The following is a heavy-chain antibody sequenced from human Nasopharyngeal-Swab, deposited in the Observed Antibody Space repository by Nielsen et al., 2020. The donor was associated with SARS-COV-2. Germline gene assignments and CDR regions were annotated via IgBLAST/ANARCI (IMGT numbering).Heavy chain of an antibody. Sequence: SETLSLTCTVSGDSIAYSTFYWGWLRQPPGKGLEWIGHIYYNGNTYQNPSPKSRLTISVDKSKNHFSLQLSSVTAADTAVYYCVRSSSWYYFDYWAQGTQVTVSS. D-gene: IGHD6-13*01. V-gene: IGHV4-39*02. CDR2: IYYNGNT. J-gene: IGHJ4*02. CDR1: GDSIAYSTFY. CDR3: VRSSSWYYFDY.